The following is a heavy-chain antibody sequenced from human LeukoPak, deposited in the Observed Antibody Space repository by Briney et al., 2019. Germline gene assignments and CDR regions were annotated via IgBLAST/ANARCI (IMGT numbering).Heavy chain of an antibody. Sequence: PGGSLRLSCAASGFTFSSYAMSWVRQAPGKGLEWVSAISGSGGSTYYADSVKGRFTISRDNSKNSLYLQMNSLRAEDTAVYYCARDPLRGGDYDFWSGYSPNWFDPWGQGTLVTVSS. CDR1: GFTFSSYA. CDR3: ARDPLRGGDYDFWSGYSPNWFDP. J-gene: IGHJ5*02. CDR2: ISGSGGST. D-gene: IGHD3-3*01. V-gene: IGHV3-23*01.